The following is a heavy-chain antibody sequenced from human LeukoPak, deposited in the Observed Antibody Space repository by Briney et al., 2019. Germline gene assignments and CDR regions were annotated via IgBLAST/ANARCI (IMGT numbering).Heavy chain of an antibody. D-gene: IGHD3-16*01. J-gene: IGHJ4*02. Sequence: GGSLRLSCAASGFTVSSNYMSWVRQAPGKGREWVSIIYIGGSTDYADYVKGRFTISRDNPNNTLYLQMHSLRAEDTAVYYCAREIYRFGIWGQGTLVTVSS. CDR3: AREIYRFGI. CDR2: IYIGGST. V-gene: IGHV3-66*01. CDR1: GFTVSSNY.